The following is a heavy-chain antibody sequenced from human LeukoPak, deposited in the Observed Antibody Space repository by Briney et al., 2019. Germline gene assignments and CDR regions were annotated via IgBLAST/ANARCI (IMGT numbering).Heavy chain of an antibody. CDR2: IYYSGST. CDR3: ARGTIFGVVTDDY. V-gene: IGHV4-30-4*01. Sequence: SQTLSLTCTVSGGSISSGDYYWSWIRQPPGKGLEWIGYIYYSGSTYYNPSLKSRVTISVDTSKNQFSLKLSSVTAAATAVYYCARGTIFGVVTDDYWGQGTLVTVSS. D-gene: IGHD3-3*01. CDR1: GGSISSGDYY. J-gene: IGHJ4*02.